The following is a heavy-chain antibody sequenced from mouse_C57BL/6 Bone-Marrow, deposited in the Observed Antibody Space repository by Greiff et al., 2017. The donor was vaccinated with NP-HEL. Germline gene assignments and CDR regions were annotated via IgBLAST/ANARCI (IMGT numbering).Heavy chain of an antibody. D-gene: IGHD1-2*01. CDR1: GFTFSSYG. Sequence: EVKLVESGGDLVKPGGSLKLSCAASGFTFSSYGMSWVRQTPDKRLEWVATISSGGSYTYYLDSVKGRFTISRDNAKNTLYLQMSSLKSEDTAMYYCARQTLDFDVWGTGTTVTVSS. V-gene: IGHV5-6*01. J-gene: IGHJ1*03. CDR2: ISSGGSYT. CDR3: ARQTLDFDV.